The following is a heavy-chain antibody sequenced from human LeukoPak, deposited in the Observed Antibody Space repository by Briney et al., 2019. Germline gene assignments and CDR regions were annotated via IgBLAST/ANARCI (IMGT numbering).Heavy chain of an antibody. V-gene: IGHV3-20*04. J-gene: IGHJ4*02. D-gene: IGHD6-13*01. CDR3: ARVYLSQQLVPGLDY. CDR1: GFIFDDYG. CDR2: INWNGSIT. Sequence: GGSLRLSCAASGFIFDDYGMSWVRQAPGKGLEWVSGINWNGSITGYADSVEGRFTISRDNAKNSLYLQMNSLRAEDTALYYCARVYLSQQLVPGLDYWGQGTLVTVSS.